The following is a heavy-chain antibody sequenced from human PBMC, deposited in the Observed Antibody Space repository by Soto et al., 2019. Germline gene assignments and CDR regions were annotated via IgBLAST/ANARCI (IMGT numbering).Heavy chain of an antibody. J-gene: IGHJ6*02. CDR1: GFTFRSYT. CDR3: GRDCSVTTCPSGLSTYYFGMDV. V-gene: IGHV3-21*01. CDR2: ISSGSDYI. Sequence: GGSLRLSCAASGFTFRSYTMNWVRQAPGKGLEWVSSISSGSDYIYYADSLKGRFTISRDNAKNSLYLQMNSLRAEDTAVYYCGRDCSVTTCPSGLSTYYFGMDVWGQGTTVTVSS. D-gene: IGHD2-2*01.